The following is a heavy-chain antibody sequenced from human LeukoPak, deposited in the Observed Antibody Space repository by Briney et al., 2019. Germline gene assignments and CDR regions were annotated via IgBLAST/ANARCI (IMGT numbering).Heavy chain of an antibody. Sequence: PGGSLRLSCAASGFTFSSYWMSWVRQAPGKGLEWVSTISTTGGSTYYADSVKGRFTISRDSSKNTVYLQMNSLRAEDTALYYCAKTRGYCSGGSCYGDSWGQGTLVTVSS. CDR1: GFTFSSYW. D-gene: IGHD2-15*01. CDR2: ISTTGGST. CDR3: AKTRGYCSGGSCYGDS. V-gene: IGHV3-23*01. J-gene: IGHJ4*02.